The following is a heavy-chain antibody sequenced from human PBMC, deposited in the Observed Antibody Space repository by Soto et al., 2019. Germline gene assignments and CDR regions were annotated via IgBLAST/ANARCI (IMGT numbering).Heavy chain of an antibody. CDR3: AGGRGYNGYEPFAD. CDR1: GGTFSSYA. J-gene: IGHJ4*02. V-gene: IGHV1-69*13. Sequence: SVKVSCKASGGTFSSYAISWVRQAPGQGLEWLGGIIPIFGTANYAQKCQGRVTITADESTSTAYMELSSLRSEDTAVYYCAGGRGYNGYEPFADWGQAARLTDSS. CDR2: IIPIFGTA. D-gene: IGHD5-12*01.